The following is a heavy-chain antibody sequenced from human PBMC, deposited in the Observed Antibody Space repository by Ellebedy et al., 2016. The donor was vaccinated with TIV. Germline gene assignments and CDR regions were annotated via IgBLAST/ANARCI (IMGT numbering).Heavy chain of an antibody. CDR2: SDSDGSNT. J-gene: IGHJ4*02. Sequence: PGGSLRLSCAASGFIFSSYWMHWVRRAPGKGLMWVSRSDSDGSNTGYADIVKGRFTIARDNAKNTLYLQMNSLRAEDTAEYYCARSGNYYDSSGYSYWGQGTLVTVSS. CDR1: GFIFSSYW. D-gene: IGHD3-22*01. CDR3: ARSGNYYDSSGYSY. V-gene: IGHV3-74*01.